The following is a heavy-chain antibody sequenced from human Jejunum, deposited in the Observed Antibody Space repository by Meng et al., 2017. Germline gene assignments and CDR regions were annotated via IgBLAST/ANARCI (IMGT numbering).Heavy chain of an antibody. CDR2: VNTDNGNT. CDR3: AVPPCSGGWCYFDY. Sequence: QVHPVQSGAEVKKPGASVKVSCKASGYTFTTYFIHWVRQAPGQRLEWMGWVNTDNGNTKYSQKFQDRVTITRDTSASTVYMDLRSLTSEDTAVYYCAVPPCSGGWCYFDYWGQGALVTVSS. D-gene: IGHD6-19*01. V-gene: IGHV1-3*04. CDR1: GYTFTTYF. J-gene: IGHJ4*02.